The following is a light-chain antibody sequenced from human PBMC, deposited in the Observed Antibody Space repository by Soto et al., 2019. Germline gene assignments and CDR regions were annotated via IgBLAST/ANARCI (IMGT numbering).Light chain of an antibody. J-gene: IGKJ5*01. CDR1: QSVSSN. CDR2: DAS. Sequence: IVMTQSPATLSVSPGERATLSCRASQSVSSNLAWYQQKPGQAPRLLIYDASTRATGVPARFSGSGSGTEFTLTISSLQSEDFAVYYCQQYNNLPPITFGQGTRLDSK. CDR3: QQYNNLPPIT. V-gene: IGKV3-15*01.